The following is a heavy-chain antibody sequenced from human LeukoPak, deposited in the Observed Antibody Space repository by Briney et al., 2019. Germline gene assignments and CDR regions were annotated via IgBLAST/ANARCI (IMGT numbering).Heavy chain of an antibody. Sequence: GGSLRLSCAASGFTFSSYGMHWVRQAPGKGLEWVAAIWYDGSNKYYADSVKGRFTISRDNSKNTLYLQMSRLRAEDTAVDYCARDRVYSSSWVDYWGQGTLVTVSS. CDR3: ARDRVYSSSWVDY. J-gene: IGHJ4*02. V-gene: IGHV3-33*01. D-gene: IGHD6-13*01. CDR1: GFTFSSYG. CDR2: IWYDGSNK.